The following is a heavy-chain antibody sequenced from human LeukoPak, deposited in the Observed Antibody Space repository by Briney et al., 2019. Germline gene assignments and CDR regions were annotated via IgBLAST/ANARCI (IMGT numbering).Heavy chain of an antibody. CDR1: GGSIRSYY. V-gene: IGHV4-4*07. CDR2: IYSSGST. CDR3: ARESGSYSRIDY. D-gene: IGHD1-26*01. Sequence: SSETLSLTCIVSGGSIRSYYWTWIRQSAGQGLEWIGRIYSSGSTSYHPSLKSRFTLSVDTSKNQFSLKLNSVTAADTAVYYCARESGSYSRIDYWGQGTLVTVSS. J-gene: IGHJ4*02.